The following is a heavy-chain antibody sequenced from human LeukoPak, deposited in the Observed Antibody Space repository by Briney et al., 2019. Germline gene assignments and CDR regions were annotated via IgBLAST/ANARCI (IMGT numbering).Heavy chain of an antibody. D-gene: IGHD3-10*01. CDR3: ARTRITMVRGVSKLNYYGMDV. CDR1: GGSSSGYY. V-gene: IGHV4-34*01. CDR2: INHSGST. J-gene: IGHJ6*04. Sequence: PSETLSLTCAVYGGSSSGYYWSWIRQPPGKGLEWIGEINHSGSTNYNPSLKSRVTISVDTSKNQFSLKLSSVTAADTAVYYCARTRITMVRGVSKLNYYGMDVWGKGTTVTVSS.